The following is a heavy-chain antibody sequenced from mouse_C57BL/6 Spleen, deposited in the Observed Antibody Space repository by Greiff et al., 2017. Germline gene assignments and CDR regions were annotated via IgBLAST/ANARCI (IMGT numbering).Heavy chain of an antibody. D-gene: IGHD2-14*01. V-gene: IGHV5-17*01. CDR3: ARDYRGYYAMDY. Sequence: EVHLVESGGGLVKPGGSLKLSCAASGFTFSDYGLHWVRQAPEKGLEWVAYISSGSSTIYYADTVKGRFTISRDNSKNTLFLQMTSRRSEDTAMYYCARDYRGYYAMDYWGQGTSVTVAS. CDR2: ISSGSSTI. CDR1: GFTFSDYG. J-gene: IGHJ4*01.